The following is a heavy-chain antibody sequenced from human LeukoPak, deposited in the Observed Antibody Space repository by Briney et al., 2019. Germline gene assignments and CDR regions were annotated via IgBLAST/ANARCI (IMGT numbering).Heavy chain of an antibody. CDR1: GGSISNYY. CDR2: VFYSGST. Sequence: SETLSLTCTVSGGSISNYYWSWIRQPPGKGLEWIGYVFYSGSTNYNPSLRSRVTISVDTSKNQFSLKLSSVTAADTAVYYCARTPIYYFDNSGYYNWGQGTLVTVSS. V-gene: IGHV4-59*01. D-gene: IGHD3-22*01. J-gene: IGHJ4*02. CDR3: ARTPIYYFDNSGYYN.